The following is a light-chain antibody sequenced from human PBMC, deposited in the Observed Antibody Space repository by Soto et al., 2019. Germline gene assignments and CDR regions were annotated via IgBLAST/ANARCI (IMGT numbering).Light chain of an antibody. CDR2: GAS. J-gene: IGKJ2*01. CDR3: QQYNNWPPYMYT. V-gene: IGKV3-15*01. Sequence: EIVMTQSPATLSVSPGERATLSCRASQSVSSNLAWYQQKPGQAPRLLIFGASTRATGIPARFSGSGSGTEFTLTISSLXSXXXXXXXCQQYNNWPPYMYTFGQGTKLEIK. CDR1: QSVSSN.